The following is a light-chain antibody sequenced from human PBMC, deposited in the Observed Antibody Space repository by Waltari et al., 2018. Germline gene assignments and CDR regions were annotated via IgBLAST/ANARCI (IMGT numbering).Light chain of an antibody. CDR2: GAY. Sequence: EIVMTQSPPTLSVSPGDTASLSCRASQSVGRNLAWYQQKPGQAPRLPIYGAYNRATGIPARFSGSGSGTEFTLTISSLQSEDFAVYYCQQYNHWPPLFTFGPGTKVEIK. J-gene: IGKJ3*01. CDR1: QSVGRN. V-gene: IGKV3-15*01. CDR3: QQYNHWPPLFT.